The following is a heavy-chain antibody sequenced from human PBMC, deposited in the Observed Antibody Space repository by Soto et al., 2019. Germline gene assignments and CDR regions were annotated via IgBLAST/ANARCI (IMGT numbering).Heavy chain of an antibody. Sequence: GGSLRLSCAASGFTVSSNYMSWVRQAPGKGLEWVSVIYSGGSTYYADSVKGRFTISRDNSKNTLYLQMNSLRAEDTAVYYCARASRGYSYGRNFDYWGQGTLVTVSS. J-gene: IGHJ4*02. D-gene: IGHD5-18*01. CDR2: IYSGGST. CDR3: ARASRGYSYGRNFDY. CDR1: GFTVSSNY. V-gene: IGHV3-53*01.